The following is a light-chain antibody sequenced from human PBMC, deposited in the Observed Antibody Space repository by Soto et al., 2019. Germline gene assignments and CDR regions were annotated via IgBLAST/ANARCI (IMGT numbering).Light chain of an antibody. V-gene: IGLV1-47*01. J-gene: IGLJ2*01. CDR3: AAWDDSLSVV. Sequence: QAVVTQPPSASGTPGQRVTISCSGSSSNIGSNYVYWYQQLPGTAPKLLIYRNNQRPSGVPDRFSGSKSGTSASRAISGLRSEDEADYYCAAWDDSLSVVFGGGTKVTVL. CDR2: RNN. CDR1: SSNIGSNY.